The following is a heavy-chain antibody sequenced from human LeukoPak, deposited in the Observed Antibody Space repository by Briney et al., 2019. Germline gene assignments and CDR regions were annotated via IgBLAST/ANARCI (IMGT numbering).Heavy chain of an antibody. J-gene: IGHJ3*02. CDR3: ARGTGYYDSSGYYGDFDI. V-gene: IGHV1-2*02. CDR2: INPDSGGT. D-gene: IGHD3-22*01. Sequence: ASVKVSCKASGGTFSSYAISWVRQAPGQGLEWMGWINPDSGGTNYAQKFQGRVTMTRDTSISIAYMELIRLRSDDTALYYCARGTGYYDSSGYYGDFDIWGQGTVVTVSS. CDR1: GGTFSSYA.